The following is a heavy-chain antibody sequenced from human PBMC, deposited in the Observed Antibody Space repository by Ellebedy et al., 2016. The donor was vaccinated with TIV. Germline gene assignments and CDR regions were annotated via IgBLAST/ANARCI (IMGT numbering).Heavy chain of an antibody. D-gene: IGHD3-10*01. CDR2: IAIDCTT. J-gene: IGHJ3*02. V-gene: IGHV3-66*01. CDR3: ARETYNDVDLKLWGIFDI. Sequence: GESLKISCAASELTVTSNFMSWVRQAPGKGLAWVSTIAIDCTTYYADSVKGRFTSFRDNSKNTLDIQMNSLRAEETAVYYCARETYNDVDLKLWGIFDIWGQGTIVTVSS. CDR1: ELTVTSNF.